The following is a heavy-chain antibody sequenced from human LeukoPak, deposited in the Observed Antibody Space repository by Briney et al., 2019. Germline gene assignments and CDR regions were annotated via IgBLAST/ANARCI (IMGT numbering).Heavy chain of an antibody. CDR1: GYSISSDYY. Sequence: SETLSLTCTVSGYSISSDYYWGWIRQPPGKGLEWIGSIYHRGSTYYNPSLKSRVTISVDTSKNQFSLNLSSVTAADTAVYYCARGPTRQYFDSWGRGTLVTASS. CDR3: ARGPTRQYFDS. D-gene: IGHD6-6*01. CDR2: IYHRGST. J-gene: IGHJ4*02. V-gene: IGHV4-38-2*02.